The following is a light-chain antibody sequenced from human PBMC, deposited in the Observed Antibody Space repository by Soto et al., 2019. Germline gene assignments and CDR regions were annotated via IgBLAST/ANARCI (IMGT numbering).Light chain of an antibody. CDR1: SSDVGSYNR. CDR3: SSFTSSSTDV. Sequence: QSALTQPPSVSGSPGQSVTISCSGTSSDVGSYNRVSWSQQPPGTAPKLMIYEVSNRPSGVPDRFSGSKSGNTASLTISGLQAEDEADYYCSSFTSSSTDVFGTGTKLTVL. CDR2: EVS. J-gene: IGLJ1*01. V-gene: IGLV2-18*02.